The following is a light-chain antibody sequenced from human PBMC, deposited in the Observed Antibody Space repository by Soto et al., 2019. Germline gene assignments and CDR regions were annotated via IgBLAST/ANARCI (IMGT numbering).Light chain of an antibody. CDR1: QSITTY. CDR3: QQTYSTPPT. CDR2: AAS. J-gene: IGKJ4*01. V-gene: IGKV1-39*01. Sequence: DIQMTQSPSSLSASVGDRVTITCRASQSITTYLNWYQQKPGKAPNLLIYAASSLHSGVPSRFSGSGSATDFTLTITSLQPEDFATDYCQQTYSTPPTFGGGTKVEIK.